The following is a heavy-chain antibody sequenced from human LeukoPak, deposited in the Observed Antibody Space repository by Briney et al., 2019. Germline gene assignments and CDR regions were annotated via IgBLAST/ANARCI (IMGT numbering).Heavy chain of an antibody. CDR2: VYYTGNT. CDR3: ARLRAMAGHRGGFDF. Sequence: PSETLSLTYAVSGDSISYHNYYWDWIRQPPGKGLEWIGTVYYTGNTYYNPSLKSRVAISVDTSKNQFSLQLTSMTAAYTAVYYCARLRAMAGHRGGFDFWGRGTMVTVSS. D-gene: IGHD6-19*01. V-gene: IGHV4-39*01. J-gene: IGHJ3*01. CDR1: GDSISYHNYY.